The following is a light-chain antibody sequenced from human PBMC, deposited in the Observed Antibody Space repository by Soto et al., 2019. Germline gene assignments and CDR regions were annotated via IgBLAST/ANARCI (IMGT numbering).Light chain of an antibody. J-gene: IGLJ2*01. CDR1: SGSIASNY. CDR2: GDN. CDR3: QSYATSSVV. Sequence: NFMLTQPHSVSASPGKTVTISCTRSSGSIASNYVQWYQQRPGSSPTTVIYGDNQRPSGVPDRFSGSIDSSSNSASLTISGLKTEGEADYYCQSYATSSVVFGGGTQLTVL. V-gene: IGLV6-57*01.